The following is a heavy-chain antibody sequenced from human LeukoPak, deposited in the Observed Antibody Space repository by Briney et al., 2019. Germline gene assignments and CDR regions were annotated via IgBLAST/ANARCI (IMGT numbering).Heavy chain of an antibody. CDR2: ISGSGGST. CDR1: GFTFSSYA. CDR3: ATTYYDFWSDY. J-gene: IGHJ4*02. D-gene: IGHD3-3*01. Sequence: GGSLRLSCAASGFTFSSYAMSWVRQAPGKGLEWVSGISGSGGSTYYVDSVKGRFTISRDNSKNTLYLQMNSLRAEDTAVYYCATTYYDFWSDYWGQGTLVTVSS. V-gene: IGHV3-23*01.